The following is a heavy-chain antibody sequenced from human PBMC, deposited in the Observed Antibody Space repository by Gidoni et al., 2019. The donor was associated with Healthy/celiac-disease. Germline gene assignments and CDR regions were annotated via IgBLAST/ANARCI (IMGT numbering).Heavy chain of an antibody. CDR3: AKDFSMVRGVIHS. CDR1: SSYG. D-gene: IGHD3-10*01. V-gene: IGHV3-30*18. Sequence: SSYGMHWVRQAPGKGLEWVAVISYDGSNKYYADSVKGRFTISRDNSKNTLYLQMNSLRAEDTAVYYCAKDFSMVRGVIHSWGQGTLVTVSS. J-gene: IGHJ5*02. CDR2: ISYDGSNK.